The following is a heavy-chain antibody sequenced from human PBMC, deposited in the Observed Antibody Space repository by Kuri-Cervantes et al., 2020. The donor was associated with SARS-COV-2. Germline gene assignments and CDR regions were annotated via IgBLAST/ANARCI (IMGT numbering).Heavy chain of an antibody. CDR3: ARGRYSSSYWFDP. D-gene: IGHD6-6*01. V-gene: IGHV1-8*03. J-gene: IGHJ5*02. Sequence: ASVMVSCKASGYTFTSYDINWVRQATGQGLEWMGWMNPNSGNTGYAQKFQGRVTITRNTSISTAYMELSSLRSEDTAVYYCARGRYSSSYWFDPWGQGTLVTVSS. CDR1: GYTFTSYD. CDR2: MNPNSGNT.